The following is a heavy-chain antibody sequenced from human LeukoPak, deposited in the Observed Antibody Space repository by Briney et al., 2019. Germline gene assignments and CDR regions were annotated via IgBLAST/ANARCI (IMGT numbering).Heavy chain of an antibody. V-gene: IGHV3-66*01. CDR1: GFTVSSNY. J-gene: IGHJ6*02. CDR2: IYSGGST. Sequence: GGSLRLSCAASGFTVSSNYMSWVRQAPGKGLEWVSVIYSGGSTYYADSVKGRFTISRDNSKNTLYLQMNSLRAEDTAVYYCARADGVYYYYGMDVWGQGTMVTVSS. CDR3: ARADGVYYYYGMDV.